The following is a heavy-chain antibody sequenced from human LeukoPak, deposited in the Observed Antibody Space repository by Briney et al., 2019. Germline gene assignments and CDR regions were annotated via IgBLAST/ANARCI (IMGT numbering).Heavy chain of an antibody. CDR1: GFTFSSYS. Sequence: GGSPGLSCAASGFTFSSYSMNWVRQAPGKGLEWVSYISSSSSTIYYADPVKGRFTISRDNAKNSLYLQMNSLRAEDTAVYYCAREGGYDILTGYYKDVYFDYWGQGTLVTVSS. D-gene: IGHD3-9*01. CDR3: AREGGYDILTGYYKDVYFDY. CDR2: ISSSSSTI. V-gene: IGHV3-48*04. J-gene: IGHJ4*02.